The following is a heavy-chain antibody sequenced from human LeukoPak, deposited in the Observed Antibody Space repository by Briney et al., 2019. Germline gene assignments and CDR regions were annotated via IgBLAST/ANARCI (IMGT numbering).Heavy chain of an antibody. V-gene: IGHV4-59*01. D-gene: IGHD3-10*01. CDR3: ARNRITMVRGVTTVGYYYYMDV. Sequence: SETLSLTCTVSGGSISSYYWSWIRQPPGKGLEWIGYIYYSGSTNYNPSLKSRVTISVDTSKNQFSLKLSSVTAADTAVYYCARNRITMVRGVTTVGYYYYMDVWGKGTTVTVSS. CDR1: GGSISSYY. CDR2: IYYSGST. J-gene: IGHJ6*03.